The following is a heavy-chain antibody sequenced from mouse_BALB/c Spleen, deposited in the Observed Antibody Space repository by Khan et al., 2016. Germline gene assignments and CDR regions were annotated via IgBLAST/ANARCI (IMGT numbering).Heavy chain of an antibody. J-gene: IGHJ2*01. V-gene: IGHV4-1*02. CDR3: ARLHYYGYMNY. CDR1: GFDFSRYW. Sequence: EVQLVESGGGLVQPGGSLKLSCAAAGFDFSRYWMSWVRQAPGKGLEWIGEINPDSSTINYTPSLKDKFIISRDNAKNTLYLQMSKVRFEDTALYFCARLHYYGYMNYWGQGTTLTVSS. CDR2: INPDSSTI. D-gene: IGHD1-2*01.